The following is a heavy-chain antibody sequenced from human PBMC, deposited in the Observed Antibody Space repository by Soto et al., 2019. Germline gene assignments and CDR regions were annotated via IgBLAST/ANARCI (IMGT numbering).Heavy chain of an antibody. CDR3: ARDKRVRYFDWPSAYYYGMDV. D-gene: IGHD3-9*01. V-gene: IGHV3-30*04. J-gene: IGHJ6*02. Sequence: PGGSLRLSCAASGFTFSTYTMHWVRQAPGKGLEWVALISYDGSNQYYADSVRGRFTISRDNSKNTVYLQMNSLRAEDTAVYYCARDKRVRYFDWPSAYYYGMDVWGQGTTVTVSS. CDR2: ISYDGSNQ. CDR1: GFTFSTYT.